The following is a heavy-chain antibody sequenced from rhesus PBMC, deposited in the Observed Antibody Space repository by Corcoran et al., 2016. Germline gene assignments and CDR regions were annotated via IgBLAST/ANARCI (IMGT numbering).Heavy chain of an antibody. CDR3: ARQYSTAVSN. CDR1: GYSISSGYY. V-gene: IGHV4-99*01. D-gene: IGHD4-29*01. CDR2: ISGSSGST. Sequence: QVQLQESGPGLVKPSETLSLTCAVSGYSISSGYYWGWIRPPPGKGLEYIGYISGSSGSTYYNPSLESRVTISKDTSKNQFSLKVSSVTAADTAVYYCARQYSTAVSNWGQGVLVTVSS. J-gene: IGHJ4*01.